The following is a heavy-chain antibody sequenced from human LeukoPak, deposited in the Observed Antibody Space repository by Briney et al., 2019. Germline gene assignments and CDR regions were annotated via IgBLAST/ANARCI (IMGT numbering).Heavy chain of an antibody. D-gene: IGHD5-24*01. Sequence: SETLSLTCTVSGGSISGYYWSWIRQPPGKGLEWIGYIYYSGSTNYNPPLKSRVTISVDTSKNQFSLNLSSVTAADTAVYYCARVEMAPLEEGGFHPWGQGPLVPVSS. CDR1: GGSISGYY. J-gene: IGHJ5*02. V-gene: IGHV4-59*01. CDR3: ARVEMAPLEEGGFHP. CDR2: IYYSGST.